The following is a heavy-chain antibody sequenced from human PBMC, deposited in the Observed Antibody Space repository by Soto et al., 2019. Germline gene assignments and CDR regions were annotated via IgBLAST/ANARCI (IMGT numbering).Heavy chain of an antibody. V-gene: IGHV1-3*01. CDR1: GFSFSDNL. CDR3: SRDHPSGGPRANYAFGG. J-gene: IGHJ3*01. CDR2: INPDNGNT. Sequence: QVQLVQSGAEVRKPGASVNISCRASGFSFSDNLINWVRQAPGQSLEWMGWINPDNGNTRYSRTFQGRVTISRHSTANLAFVEGSDLTSGETAGHYFSRDHPSGGPRANYAFGGLGPGTMVTVSS. D-gene: IGHD6-25*01.